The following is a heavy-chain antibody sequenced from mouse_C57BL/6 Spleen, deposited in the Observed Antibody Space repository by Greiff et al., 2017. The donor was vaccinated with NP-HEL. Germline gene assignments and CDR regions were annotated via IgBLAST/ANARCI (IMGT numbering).Heavy chain of an antibody. CDR3: ARPFITTVVAFDY. CDR1: GYTFTDYN. Sequence: EVQLQQSGPELVKPGASVKMSCKASGYTFTDYNMHWVKQSHGKSLEWIGYINPNNGGTSYNQKFKGKATLTVNKSSSTAYMELRSLTSEDSAVYYCARPFITTVVAFDYWGKGTTLTVSS. CDR2: INPNNGGT. V-gene: IGHV1-22*01. J-gene: IGHJ2*01. D-gene: IGHD1-1*01.